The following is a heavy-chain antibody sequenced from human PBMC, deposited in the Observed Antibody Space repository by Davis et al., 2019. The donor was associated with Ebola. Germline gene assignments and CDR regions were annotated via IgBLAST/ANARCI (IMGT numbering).Heavy chain of an antibody. CDR2: IYSGGST. Sequence: PGGSLRLSCAASGFTVSSNYMSWVRQAPGKGLEWVSVIYSGGSTYYADSVKGRFTISRDNSKNTLYLQMNSLRAEDTAVYYCAKAVAGADYYGMDVWGQGTTVTVSS. J-gene: IGHJ6*02. CDR1: GFTVSSNY. CDR3: AKAVAGADYYGMDV. D-gene: IGHD6-19*01. V-gene: IGHV3-53*01.